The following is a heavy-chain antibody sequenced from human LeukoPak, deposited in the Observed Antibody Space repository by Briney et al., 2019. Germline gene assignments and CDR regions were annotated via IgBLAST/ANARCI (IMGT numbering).Heavy chain of an antibody. D-gene: IGHD3-16*01. V-gene: IGHV4-38-2*02. J-gene: IGHJ4*02. CDR2: IYHSGST. CDR1: GDSISSGYY. CDR3: ARGGVMYGDY. Sequence: SETLSLTCTVSGDSISSGYYWGWIRQPPGKGLEWIGSIYHSGSTYYNPSLKSRVTISVDTSKNQFSLKLSSVTAADTAVYYCARGGVMYGDYWGQGTLVTVSS.